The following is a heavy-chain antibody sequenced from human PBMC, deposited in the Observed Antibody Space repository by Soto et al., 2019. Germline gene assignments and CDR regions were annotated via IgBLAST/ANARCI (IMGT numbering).Heavy chain of an antibody. CDR2: INHSGTT. CDR1: GGSFSDYH. J-gene: IGHJ6*02. CDR3: ARVKTTVTTFKYFYDGMDV. D-gene: IGHD4-17*01. V-gene: IGHV4-34*01. Sequence: SDTLSLTCAVYGGSFSDYHWSWIRQPPGKGLEWIGEINHSGTTTYTPSLKSRVTISIDTSKNQFSLKLSSVTAADTAVYYCARVKTTVTTFKYFYDGMDVWGQGTTVTVSS.